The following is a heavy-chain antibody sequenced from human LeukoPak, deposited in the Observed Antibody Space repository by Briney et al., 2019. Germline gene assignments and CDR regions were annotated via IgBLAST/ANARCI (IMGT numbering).Heavy chain of an antibody. CDR2: ISAYNGNT. CDR3: AICYDILTGHVRGYYYYGMDV. CDR1: GYTFTSYG. Sequence: GASVKVSCKASGYTFTSYGISWVRQAPGQGLEWMGWISAYNGNTNYAQKLQGRVTMTTDTSTSTAYMELRSLRSDDTAVYYCAICYDILTGHVRGYYYYGMDVWGQGTTVTVSS. J-gene: IGHJ6*02. V-gene: IGHV1-18*01. D-gene: IGHD3-9*01.